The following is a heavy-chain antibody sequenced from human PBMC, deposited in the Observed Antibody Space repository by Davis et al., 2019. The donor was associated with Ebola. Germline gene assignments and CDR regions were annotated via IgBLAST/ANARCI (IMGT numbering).Heavy chain of an antibody. D-gene: IGHD3-9*01. CDR3: ARWGLRYFDWLLAGQFDY. V-gene: IGHV3-11*01. Sequence: GESLKISCAASGFTFSTYAMGWIRQAPGKGLEWVSYISSSGSTIYYADSVKGRFTISRDNAKNSLYLQMNSLRAEDTAVYYCARWGLRYFDWLLAGQFDYWGQGTLVTVSS. J-gene: IGHJ4*02. CDR1: GFTFSTYA. CDR2: ISSSGSTI.